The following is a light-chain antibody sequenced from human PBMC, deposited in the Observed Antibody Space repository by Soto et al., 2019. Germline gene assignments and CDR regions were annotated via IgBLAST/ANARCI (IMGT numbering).Light chain of an antibody. Sequence: DIVLTQSPGTLSLSPGERVTVWCRASQSVTSSYIAWYQQKSGQAPRLRVYGASSRATGIPDRFRGSGSGTDFTLTISRLEPEDFAVYYCQQYGGLPTFGQGTKVDIK. V-gene: IGKV3-20*01. CDR3: QQYGGLPT. CDR2: GAS. CDR1: QSVTSSY. J-gene: IGKJ1*01.